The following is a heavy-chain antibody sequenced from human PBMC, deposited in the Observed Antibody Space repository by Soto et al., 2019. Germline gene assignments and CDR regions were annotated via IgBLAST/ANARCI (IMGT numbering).Heavy chain of an antibody. Sequence: SETLSLTCAVYGGSFSGYYWSWIRQPPGKGLEWIGEINHSGSTNYNPSLKSRVTISVDTSKNQFSLKLSSVTAADTAVYYCASAAGYYYYGMDVWGQGTTVT. J-gene: IGHJ6*02. V-gene: IGHV4-34*01. CDR1: GGSFSGYY. D-gene: IGHD6-13*01. CDR3: ASAAGYYYYGMDV. CDR2: INHSGST.